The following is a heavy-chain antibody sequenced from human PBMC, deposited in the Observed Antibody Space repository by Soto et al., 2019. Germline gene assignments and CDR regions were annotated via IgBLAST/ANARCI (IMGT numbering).Heavy chain of an antibody. CDR2: IIPILGIA. CDR1: GGTFSSYT. V-gene: IGHV1-69*02. J-gene: IGHJ4*02. CDR3: ARGGNSSPY. Sequence: SVKVSCKASGGTFSSYTISWVRQAPGQGLEWMGRIIPILGIANYAQKLQGRVTMTADTSTSTAYMELRSLRSDDTAVYYCARGGNSSPYWGQGTLVTVSS. D-gene: IGHD4-4*01.